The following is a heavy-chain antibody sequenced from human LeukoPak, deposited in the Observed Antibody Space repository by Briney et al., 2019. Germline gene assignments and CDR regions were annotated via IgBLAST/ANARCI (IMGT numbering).Heavy chain of an antibody. CDR2: IYYSGTT. J-gene: IGHJ6*02. CDR1: GDSISTSTAYY. CDR3: ARVDWYDSSYGMDV. Sequence: PSETLSLTCTVSGDSISTSTAYYWVWIRQPPGKGLEWIGSIYYSGTTYYNPSLRSRVTISVDTSKNQFSLKLSSVTAADTAVYYCARVDWYDSSYGMDVWGQGTTVTVSS. D-gene: IGHD3-22*01. V-gene: IGHV4-39*01.